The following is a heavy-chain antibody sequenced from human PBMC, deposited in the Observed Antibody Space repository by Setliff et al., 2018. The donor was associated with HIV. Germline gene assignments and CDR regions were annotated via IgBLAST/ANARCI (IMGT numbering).Heavy chain of an antibody. CDR3: ARLTTTYYYDSSAYYPPG. Sequence: SETLSLTCAVYGGSLSGYYWSWIRQPPGKGLEWIGEINHSGSTNYNPSLKSRFTISVDTSKNQFSLKLSSVTAPDTAVFYCARLTTTYYYDSSAYYPPGWGQGTLVTVSS. CDR2: INHSGST. CDR1: GGSLSGYY. D-gene: IGHD3-22*01. J-gene: IGHJ4*02. V-gene: IGHV4-34*01.